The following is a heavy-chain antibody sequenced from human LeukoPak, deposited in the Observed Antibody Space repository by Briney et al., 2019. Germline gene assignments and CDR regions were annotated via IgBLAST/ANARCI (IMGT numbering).Heavy chain of an antibody. CDR3: AKAHGGYYYDSSGDY. CDR2: ISNDGSNN. Sequence: GGSLRLSCAASGFTFSSYGIHWVRQAPGKGLEWVAVISNDGSNNYYADSVKGRFTISRDNSKNTLYLQVDSLRAEDTAVYFCAKAHGGYYYDSSGDYWGQGALVTVSS. D-gene: IGHD3-22*01. J-gene: IGHJ4*02. V-gene: IGHV3-30*18. CDR1: GFTFSSYG.